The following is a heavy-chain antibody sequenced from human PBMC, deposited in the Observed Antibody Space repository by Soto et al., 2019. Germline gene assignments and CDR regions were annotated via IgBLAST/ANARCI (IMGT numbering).Heavy chain of an antibody. Sequence: SVKVSCKASGGTFSSYAISWVRQAPGQGLEWMGGIIPIFGTANYAQKFQGRVTITADESTSTAYMELSSLRSEDTAVYYCAKSTTVVIWNYFDYWGQGTLVTVSS. V-gene: IGHV1-69*13. CDR3: AKSTTVVIWNYFDY. CDR2: IIPIFGTA. CDR1: GGTFSSYA. J-gene: IGHJ4*02. D-gene: IGHD4-17*01.